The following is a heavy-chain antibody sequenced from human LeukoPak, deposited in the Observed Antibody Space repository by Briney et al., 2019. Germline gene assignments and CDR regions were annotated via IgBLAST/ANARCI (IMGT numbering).Heavy chain of an antibody. D-gene: IGHD3-22*01. CDR2: IYYSGST. CDR1: GGSISSSSYY. Sequence: SETLSLTCTVSGGSISSSSYYWGWIRQPPGKGLEWIGSIYYSGSTYYNPSLKSRVTISVDTSKNQFSLKLSSVTAADTAVYYCARGIGTYYDSSGYSCWGQGTLVTVSS. V-gene: IGHV4-39*07. CDR3: ARGIGTYYDSSGYSC. J-gene: IGHJ4*02.